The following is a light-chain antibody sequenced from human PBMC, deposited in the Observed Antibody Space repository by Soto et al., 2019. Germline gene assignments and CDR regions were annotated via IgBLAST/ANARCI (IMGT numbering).Light chain of an antibody. CDR3: SSYTSSSSPYV. J-gene: IGLJ1*01. CDR1: SSDVGGYNY. CDR2: EVS. Sequence: QSALTQPASVSGSPGQSITISCTGTSSDVGGYNYVSWYQQHPGKAPKLMIYEVSNRPSGVSNRLSGSKSGNTASLTISGLQAEDEADYDCSSYTSSSSPYVVGTGTKLTVL. V-gene: IGLV2-14*01.